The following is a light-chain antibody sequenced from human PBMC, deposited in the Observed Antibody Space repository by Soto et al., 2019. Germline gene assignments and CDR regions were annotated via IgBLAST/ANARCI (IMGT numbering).Light chain of an antibody. CDR1: QSVSSN. CDR3: QQYNNWPPIT. J-gene: IGKJ5*01. V-gene: IGKV3-15*01. Sequence: EIVMTQSPATLSVSPGEGATRSCMASQSVSSNLAWYQQKPGQAPRLLIYGASTRATGIPARFSGSGSGTEFTLTISSLQSEDFAVYYCQQYNNWPPITFGQGTRLEIK. CDR2: GAS.